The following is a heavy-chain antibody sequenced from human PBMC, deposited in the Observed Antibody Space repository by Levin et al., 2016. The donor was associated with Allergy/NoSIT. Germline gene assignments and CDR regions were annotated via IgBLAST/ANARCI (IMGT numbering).Heavy chain of an antibody. D-gene: IGHD4-23*01. CDR3: ARGTTVVTPGYYYYGMDV. Sequence: RQAPGKGLEWIGYIYYSGSTNYNPSLKSRVTISVDTSKNQFSLKLSSVTAADTAVYYCARGTTVVTPGYYYYGMDVWGQGTTVTVSS. V-gene: IGHV4-59*08. CDR2: IYYSGST. J-gene: IGHJ6*02.